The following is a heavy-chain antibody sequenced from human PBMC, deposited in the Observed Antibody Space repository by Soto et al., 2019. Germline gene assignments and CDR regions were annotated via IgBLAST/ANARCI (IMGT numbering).Heavy chain of an antibody. V-gene: IGHV4-39*01. D-gene: IGHD6-13*01. CDR1: GGSIRSTSYY. CDR2: TYYSGST. Sequence: PSETLSLTCTVSGGSIRSTSYYWGWIRQSPGKGLEWIGNTYYSGSTYYNPSLKSRVTISVDTSKNQFSLKLSSVTAADTAVYYCAKVFGSSSWYAFDYWGQGTLVTVSS. J-gene: IGHJ4*02. CDR3: AKVFGSSSWYAFDY.